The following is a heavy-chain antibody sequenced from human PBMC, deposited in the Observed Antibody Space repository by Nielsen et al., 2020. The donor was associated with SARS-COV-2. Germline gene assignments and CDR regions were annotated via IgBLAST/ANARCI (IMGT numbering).Heavy chain of an antibody. CDR1: GFIFNTYG. Sequence: GGSLRLSCEASGFIFNTYGMNWVRQAPGKGLEWISYISDDNTIFYADSVKGRFTISRDNAKNSLDLQMNSLRDEDTAVYYCARDWSSGSGSSYYYYGMDVWGQGTMVTVSS. J-gene: IGHJ6*02. CDR2: ISDDNTI. CDR3: ARDWSSGSGSSYYYYGMDV. V-gene: IGHV3-48*02. D-gene: IGHD3-10*01.